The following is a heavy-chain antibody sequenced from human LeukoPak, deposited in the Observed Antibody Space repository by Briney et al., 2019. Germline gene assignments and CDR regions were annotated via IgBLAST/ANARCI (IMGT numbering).Heavy chain of an antibody. CDR3: ARVGYDSSGYLHFDY. CDR1: GFTFSSYW. V-gene: IGHV3-7*01. J-gene: IGHJ4*02. CDR2: IKQDGSEK. Sequence: GGSLRLSCAASGFTFSSYWMSWVRRAPGKGLEWVANIKQDGSEKYYVDSVEGRFTISRDNAKKSLYLQMNSLRAEDTAVYYCARVGYDSSGYLHFDYWGQGTLVTVSS. D-gene: IGHD3-22*01.